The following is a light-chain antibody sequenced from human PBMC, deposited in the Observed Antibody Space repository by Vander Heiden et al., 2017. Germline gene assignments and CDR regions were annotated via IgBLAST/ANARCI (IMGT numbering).Light chain of an antibody. V-gene: IGKV1-39*01. J-gene: IGKJ2*01. CDR2: AAS. CDR3: QQSYTTPPYT. CDR1: QSISSY. Sequence: DIQMTQSPSSLSASVGDRVTITCRASQSISSYLNWYQQKPGKAPKLLIYAASSLKSGAPSSFSGSGSGTDFTLTISSLQPEDFATYYCQQSYTTPPYTFGQGTKLEIK.